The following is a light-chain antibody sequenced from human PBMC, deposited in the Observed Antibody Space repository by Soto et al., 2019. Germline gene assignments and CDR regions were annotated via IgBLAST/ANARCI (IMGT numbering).Light chain of an antibody. CDR2: GNN. Sequence: QSVLTQPPSASGTPGQRVTISCSGSSSNIGSNPVNWFQQFPGTAPKLLIYGNNQRPSGVPDRFSGSKSGTSASLAISGLLSEDEADYYCAAWDDSLKGVFGTGTKVTVL. V-gene: IGLV1-44*01. J-gene: IGLJ1*01. CDR1: SSNIGSNP. CDR3: AAWDDSLKGV.